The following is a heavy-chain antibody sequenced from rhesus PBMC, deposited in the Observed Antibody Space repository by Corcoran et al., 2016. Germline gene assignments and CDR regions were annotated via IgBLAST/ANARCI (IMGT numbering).Heavy chain of an antibody. Sequence: QLQLQESGAGLVKPSETLSLTCAVSGGSLSSRYWSWIRQAPGKGLEWFGYIYGTCHNTHYNPSIKSRVTLSVDTSNNQLSLMVSSVTAADTAVYYCSSIRSDSACYHFEFWGQGALVTVSS. J-gene: IGHJ1*01. CDR1: GGSLSSRY. D-gene: IGHD2-33*01. CDR2: IYGTCHNT. CDR3: SSIRSDSACYHFEF. V-gene: IGHV4-169*02.